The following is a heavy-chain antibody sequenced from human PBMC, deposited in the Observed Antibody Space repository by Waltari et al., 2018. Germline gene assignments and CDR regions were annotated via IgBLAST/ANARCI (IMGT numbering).Heavy chain of an antibody. V-gene: IGHV3-30*18. D-gene: IGHD3-10*01. CDR1: GFTFSSYG. CDR3: AKSGVLSDFDY. CDR2: ISYDGSNK. J-gene: IGHJ4*02. Sequence: QVQLVESGGGVVQPGRSLRLSCAASGFTFSSYGMHWVRQAPGKGLEWVAVISYDGSNKYYADSVKGRFTISRDNSKNTLYLQMNSLRAVDTAVYYCAKSGVLSDFDYWGQGTLVTVSS.